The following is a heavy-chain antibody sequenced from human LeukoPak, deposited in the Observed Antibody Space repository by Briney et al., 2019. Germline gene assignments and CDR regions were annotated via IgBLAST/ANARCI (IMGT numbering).Heavy chain of an antibody. Sequence: SETLSLTCTVSHVSINSYYRSWVRQPPGKGLEWIGYIYYSGSTNYNPSLKSRVTISLDKSKNQLSLKLNSVTAADTAVYFCARRGYCDGSGLDHWGQGTLVTVSS. CDR3: ARRGYCDGSGLDH. D-gene: IGHD3-22*01. CDR2: IYYSGST. CDR1: HVSINSYY. J-gene: IGHJ4*02. V-gene: IGHV4-59*01.